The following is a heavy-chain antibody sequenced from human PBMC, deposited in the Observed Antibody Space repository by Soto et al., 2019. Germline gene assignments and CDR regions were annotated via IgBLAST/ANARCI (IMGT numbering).Heavy chain of an antibody. D-gene: IGHD3-3*02. CDR2: VFSSGST. CDR3: ARLAFSYFRMDV. Sequence: PSGDLSLPCSVPGGAIRSYYWSWVRQPAGKGLEWIGRVFSSGSTNYNPSLKSRVTMSIDTSKNEVSLTLRSVTAADTAVYYCARLAFSYFRMDVWGPGTTVTVSS. CDR1: GGAIRSYY. V-gene: IGHV4-4*07. J-gene: IGHJ6*02.